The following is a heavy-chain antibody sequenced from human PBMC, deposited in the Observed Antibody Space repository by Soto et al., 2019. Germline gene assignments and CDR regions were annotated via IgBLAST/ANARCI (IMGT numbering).Heavy chain of an antibody. J-gene: IGHJ4*02. CDR2: IKSKTDGGTT. D-gene: IGHD1-26*01. CDR3: TTHGSYYLAHPVDY. CDR1: GFTCSNAW. V-gene: IGHV3-15*07. Sequence: EVQLVESGGGLVKPGGSLRLSCAASGFTCSNAWMNWVRQAPGKGLEWVGRIKSKTDGGTTDYAAPVKGRFTISRDDSKNTLYLQMNSLKTEDTAVYYCTTHGSYYLAHPVDYWGQGTLVTVSS.